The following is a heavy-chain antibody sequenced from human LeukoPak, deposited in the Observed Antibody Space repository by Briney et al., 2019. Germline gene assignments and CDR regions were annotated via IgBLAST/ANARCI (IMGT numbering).Heavy chain of an antibody. Sequence: PSETLSLTCAAYGGSFSGYYWSWIRQPPGKGLEWIGEINHSGSTNYNPSLKSRVTISVDTSKNQFSLKLSSVTAADTAVYYCARDWYNWNRPYYYGMDVWGQGTTVTVSS. J-gene: IGHJ6*02. D-gene: IGHD1-20*01. V-gene: IGHV4-34*01. CDR1: GGSFSGYY. CDR3: ARDWYNWNRPYYYGMDV. CDR2: INHSGST.